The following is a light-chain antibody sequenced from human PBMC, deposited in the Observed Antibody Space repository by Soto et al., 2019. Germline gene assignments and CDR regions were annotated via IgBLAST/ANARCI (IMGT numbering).Light chain of an antibody. CDR3: QQYSYLVT. V-gene: IGKV3-20*01. J-gene: IGKJ4*01. Sequence: EIVLTQSPDTLSLSPEERATLSCRASQSISSSYLAWYQQKPGQAPRLLIYGTLTRATGIPDRFSGSGSGTDFTLTISRLEPEEFALYFCQQYSYLVTFGGGTKVEIK. CDR2: GTL. CDR1: QSISSSY.